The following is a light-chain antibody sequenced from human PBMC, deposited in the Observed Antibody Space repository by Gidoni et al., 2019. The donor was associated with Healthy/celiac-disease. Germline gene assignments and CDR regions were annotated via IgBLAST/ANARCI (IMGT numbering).Light chain of an antibody. CDR1: QSVSSN. J-gene: IGKJ2*03. V-gene: IGKV3-15*01. CDR2: GAS. CDR3: QQYNNWPPYS. Sequence: EIVMTQSPATLSVSPGERATISCRASQSVSSNLAWYPQKPGQAPRLLIYGASTRATGIPARFSGSGSGTEFTLTISSLQSEDFAVYYCQQYNNWPPYSFGQGTKLEIK.